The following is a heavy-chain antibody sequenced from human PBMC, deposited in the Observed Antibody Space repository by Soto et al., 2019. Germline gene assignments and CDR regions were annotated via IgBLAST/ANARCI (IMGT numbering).Heavy chain of an antibody. V-gene: IGHV1-69*02. CDR1: GGTFSSYT. CDR3: ARALWIQLWSGGGAFDI. CDR2: IIPILGIA. J-gene: IGHJ3*02. Sequence: QVQLVQSGAEVKKPGSSVKVSCKASGGTFSSYTISWVRQAPGQGLEWMGRIIPILGIANYAQKFQGRVTITADKSTSPAYMELSSLRSEDTAVYYCARALWIQLWSGGGAFDIWGQGTMVTVSS. D-gene: IGHD5-18*01.